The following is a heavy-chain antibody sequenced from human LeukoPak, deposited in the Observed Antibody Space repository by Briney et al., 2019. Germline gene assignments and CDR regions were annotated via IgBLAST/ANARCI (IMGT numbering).Heavy chain of an antibody. V-gene: IGHV4-61*01. CDR1: GYSISSGYY. CDR3: ARAVGATTHVDY. J-gene: IGHJ4*02. Sequence: PSETLSLTCTVSGYSISSGYYWGWIRQPPGKGLEWIGYIYYSGSTNYNPSLKSRVTISVDTSKNQFSLKLSSVTAADTAVYYCARAVGATTHVDYWGQGTLVTVSS. D-gene: IGHD1-26*01. CDR2: IYYSGST.